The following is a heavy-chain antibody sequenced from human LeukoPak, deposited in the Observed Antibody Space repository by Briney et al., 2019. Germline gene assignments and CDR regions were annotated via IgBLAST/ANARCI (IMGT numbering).Heavy chain of an antibody. J-gene: IGHJ4*02. CDR2: ISSTDAGT. Sequence: GGSLRLSCAASGFSLSSYAMSWVRQAPGKGLEWVSAISSTDAGTYHADSVRGRFTISRDSSKNTLYLQMNSLRAEDTAVYYCAKQARGLVGRNFDYWGQGTLVTVSS. CDR3: AKQARGLVGRNFDY. V-gene: IGHV3-23*01. CDR1: GFSLSSYA. D-gene: IGHD1-14*01.